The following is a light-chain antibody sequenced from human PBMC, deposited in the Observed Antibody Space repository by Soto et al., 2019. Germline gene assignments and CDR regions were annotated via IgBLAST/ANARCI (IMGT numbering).Light chain of an antibody. V-gene: IGKV1-5*03. CDR2: KAS. J-gene: IGKJ3*01. CDR1: QSISSW. Sequence: DIQMTQSPSTLSASVGDRVTITCRASQSISSWLAWYQQKPGKAPKLLIYKASSLESGVPSRFSGSGSGTEFPLTISSLQPDDLETYYCQQYNSGGFTFGPGTKVDIK. CDR3: QQYNSGGFT.